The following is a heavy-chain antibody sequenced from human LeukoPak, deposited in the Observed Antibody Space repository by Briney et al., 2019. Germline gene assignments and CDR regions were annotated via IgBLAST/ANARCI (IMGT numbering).Heavy chain of an antibody. J-gene: IGHJ5*02. CDR1: GYSFTFYW. D-gene: IGHD3-10*01. V-gene: IGHV5-51*01. CDR3: ARQPGAGWFDP. Sequence: GESLKISCKVSGYSFTFYWIGWVRQMPGRGLEWMGIINPGDSDTRYSPSFQGQVSISADKSISTVYLQWGSLKASDTAMYYCARQPGAGWFDPWGQGTLVTVSS. CDR2: INPGDSDT.